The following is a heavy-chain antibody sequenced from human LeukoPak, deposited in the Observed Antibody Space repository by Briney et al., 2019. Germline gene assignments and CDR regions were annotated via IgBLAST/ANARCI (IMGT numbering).Heavy chain of an antibody. J-gene: IGHJ4*02. CDR2: TSGSGGST. CDR3: ARDREYSGCVIDY. CDR1: GFSFSSYA. Sequence: PGGSLRLSCAASGFSFSSYAMSWVRQAPGKGLEWVSGTSGSGGSTYYADSVKGRFTISRDNSKNTLYLQMNSLRAEDTAVYYCARDREYSGCVIDYWGQGTLVTVSS. V-gene: IGHV3-23*01. D-gene: IGHD5-12*01.